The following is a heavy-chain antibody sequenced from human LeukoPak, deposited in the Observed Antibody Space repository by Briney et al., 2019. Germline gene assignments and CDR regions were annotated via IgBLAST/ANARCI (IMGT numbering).Heavy chain of an antibody. CDR3: ARGIRYFDY. V-gene: IGHV4-34*01. CDR2: INHSGST. CDR1: GGSFSGYY. J-gene: IGHJ4*02. D-gene: IGHD2-21*01. Sequence: SETLSLACAVYGGSFSGYYWSWIRQPPGKGLEWIGEINHSGSTNYNPSLKSRVTISVDTSKNQFSLKLSSVTAADTAVYYCARGIRYFDYWGQGTLVTVSS.